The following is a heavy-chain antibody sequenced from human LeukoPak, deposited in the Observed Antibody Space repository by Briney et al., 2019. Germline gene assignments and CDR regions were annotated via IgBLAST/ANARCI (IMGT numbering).Heavy chain of an antibody. J-gene: IGHJ5*02. D-gene: IGHD3-9*01. Sequence: ASVKVSCKASGGTFSSYAISWVRQAPGQGLEWMGGIIPIFGTANYAQKFRGRVTITADESTSTAYMELSSLRSEDTAVYYCARVGPTQLLRYFDWLSLAWFDPWGQGTLVTVSS. CDR1: GGTFSSYA. V-gene: IGHV1-69*01. CDR2: IIPIFGTA. CDR3: ARVGPTQLLRYFDWLSLAWFDP.